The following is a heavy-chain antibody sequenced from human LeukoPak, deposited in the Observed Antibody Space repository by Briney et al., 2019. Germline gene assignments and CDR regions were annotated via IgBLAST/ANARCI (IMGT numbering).Heavy chain of an antibody. CDR2: ISYDGSNK. Sequence: PGGSLRLSCAASGFTFSSYEMNWVRQAPGKGLEWVAVISYDGSNKYYADSVKGRFTISRDNSKNTLYLQMNSLRAEDTAVYYCARDDSPAIHDYTHGGGDYYYYGMDVWGQGTTVTVSS. D-gene: IGHD4-11*01. CDR3: ARDDSPAIHDYTHGGGDYYYYGMDV. J-gene: IGHJ6*02. CDR1: GFTFSSYE. V-gene: IGHV3-30-3*01.